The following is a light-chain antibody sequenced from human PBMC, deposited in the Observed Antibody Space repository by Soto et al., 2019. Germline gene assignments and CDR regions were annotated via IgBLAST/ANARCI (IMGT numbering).Light chain of an antibody. CDR2: KAS. CDR1: QTISSW. V-gene: IGKV1-5*03. Sequence: MKQSAATLSGSVGDRVTITCRASQTISSWLAWYQQKPGKAPKLLIYKASTLKSGVPSRFSGSGSGTEFTLTISSLQPDDFATYYCQHYNSYSEAFGQGTKVDIK. CDR3: QHYNSYSEA. J-gene: IGKJ1*01.